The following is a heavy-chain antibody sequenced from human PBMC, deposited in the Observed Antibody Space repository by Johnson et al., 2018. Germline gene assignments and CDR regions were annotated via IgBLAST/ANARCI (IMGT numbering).Heavy chain of an antibody. J-gene: IGHJ3*02. CDR3: AKGNILTSQYVRGAFDI. CDR1: GFTFRNYA. V-gene: IGHV3-23*04. Sequence: VQLVESGGGLVQPGESMRLSCAASGFTFRNYAMHWVRQAPGKGLEWVLVITGSGGDTYYADPVKGRFTTSRDNSKTPVYLHMNSLRAVDTAIYYWAKGNILTSQYVRGAFDIWGQGTMVTVSS. CDR2: ITGSGGDT. D-gene: IGHD3-9*01.